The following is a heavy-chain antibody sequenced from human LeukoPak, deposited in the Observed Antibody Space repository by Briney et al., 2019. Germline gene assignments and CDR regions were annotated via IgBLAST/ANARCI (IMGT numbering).Heavy chain of an antibody. CDR3: ARDLEDSSPFGAFDM. J-gene: IGHJ3*02. V-gene: IGHV3-30-3*01. Sequence: GGSLRLSCAASGFTFSRYAFHWVRQAPGKGLEWVAVISNDGNNKYHADSVKGRFTISRDNSKNTLYLQMNSLRAEDTAVYYCARDLEDSSPFGAFDMWGQGTMVTVSS. D-gene: IGHD3-22*01. CDR1: GFTFSRYA. CDR2: ISNDGNNK.